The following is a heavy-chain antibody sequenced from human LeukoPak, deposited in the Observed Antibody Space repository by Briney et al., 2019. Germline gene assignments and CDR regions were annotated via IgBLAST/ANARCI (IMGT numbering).Heavy chain of an antibody. D-gene: IGHD1-26*01. CDR3: ARDPGGSYPLDY. V-gene: IGHV3-21*01. J-gene: IGHJ4*02. CDR2: ISSSSSYI. Sequence: GGSLRLSCAASGFTFSTFAMIWVRQAPGKGLEWVSSISSSSSYIYYADSVKGRFTISRDNAKNSLYLQMNSLRAEDTAVYYCARDPGGSYPLDYWGQGTLVTVSS. CDR1: GFTFSTFA.